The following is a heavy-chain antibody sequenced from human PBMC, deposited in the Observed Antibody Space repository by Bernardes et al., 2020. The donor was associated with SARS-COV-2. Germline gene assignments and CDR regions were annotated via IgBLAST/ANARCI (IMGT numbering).Heavy chain of an antibody. CDR3: AKNEYSFSSNPFDY. V-gene: IGHV3-23*01. J-gene: IGHJ4*02. CDR2: IDYSGDNT. D-gene: IGHD5-12*01. Sequence: GGSLRLSRAASGFSFHSYALSWVRQAPGKGLEWISTIDYSGDNTYYADSVKGRFTISRDNSKSTVFLQMNSLRGEDTAIYYCAKNEYSFSSNPFDYWGQGTLVTVSS. CDR1: GFSFHSYA.